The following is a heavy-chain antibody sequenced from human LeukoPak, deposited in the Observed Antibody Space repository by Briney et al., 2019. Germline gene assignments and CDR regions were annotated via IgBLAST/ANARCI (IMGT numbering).Heavy chain of an antibody. Sequence: PGGSLRLSCAASGFTVSSNYMSWVRQAPGKGLEWVSSISSSSSYIYYADSVKGRFTISRDNAKNSLDLQMNSLRAEDTAVYYCAGGRDADGFDYWGQGTLVTVSS. D-gene: IGHD5-24*01. CDR1: GFTVSSNY. CDR3: AGGRDADGFDY. V-gene: IGHV3-21*01. CDR2: ISSSSSYI. J-gene: IGHJ4*02.